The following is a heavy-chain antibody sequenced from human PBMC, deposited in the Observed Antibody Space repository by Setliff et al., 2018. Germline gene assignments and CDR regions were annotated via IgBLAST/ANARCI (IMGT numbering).Heavy chain of an antibody. V-gene: IGHV3-7*01. CDR3: AREDWNGLDI. CDR1: GFTFSTYW. Sequence: ETLSLSCAASGFTFSTYWMSWVRQAPGKGLEWVANIKQDGREKYYVDSVKGRFTISRDNARNSLYLQMNSLRAEDTAVYYCAREDWNGLDIWGKGTMVTVSS. D-gene: IGHD1-1*01. J-gene: IGHJ3*02. CDR2: IKQDGREK.